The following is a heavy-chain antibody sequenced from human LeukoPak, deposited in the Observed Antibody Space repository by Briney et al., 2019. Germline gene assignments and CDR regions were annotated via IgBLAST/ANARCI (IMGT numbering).Heavy chain of an antibody. CDR3: ASSTGMILWTPFDY. CDR2: ISAYNGNT. CDR1: GYTFTSYG. V-gene: IGHV1-18*01. D-gene: IGHD2-21*01. Sequence: ASVKVSCKASGYTFTSYGISWVRQAPGQGLEWMEWISAYNGNTTYAQKFQGRVTITRDTSASTAYMELSSLRSEDTAVYYCASSTGMILWTPFDYWGQGTLVTVSS. J-gene: IGHJ4*02.